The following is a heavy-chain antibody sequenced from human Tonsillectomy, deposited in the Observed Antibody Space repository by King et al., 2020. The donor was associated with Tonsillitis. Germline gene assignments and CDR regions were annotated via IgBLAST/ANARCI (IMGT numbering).Heavy chain of an antibody. Sequence: QLQESGPGLVKPSQTLSLTCTVSGGSISSGSFYWSWIRQPAGKGLEWIGRIYTSGSTNYNPSLKSRVTMSVDTSKNQFSLNLRSVTAPDTAVYYCAGDSKGSSSYFSDFDFWGQGTLVTVSS. CDR2: IYTSGST. D-gene: IGHD6-13*01. CDR1: GGSISSGSFY. CDR3: AGDSKGSSSYFSDFDF. V-gene: IGHV4-61*02. J-gene: IGHJ4*02.